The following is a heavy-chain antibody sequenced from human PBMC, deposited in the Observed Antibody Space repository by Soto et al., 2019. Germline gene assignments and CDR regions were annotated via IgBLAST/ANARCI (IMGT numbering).Heavy chain of an antibody. Sequence: QVQLVESGGGVVQPGRSLRLSCAASGFTFSSYAMHWVRQAPGKGLEWVAVISYDGSNKYYADSVKGRFTISRDNSKNTLYLQLNSLRAEETAVYYCARDPRGGGWELRDWGQGTLVTVSS. CDR3: ARDPRGGGWELRD. D-gene: IGHD1-26*01. V-gene: IGHV3-30-3*01. CDR2: ISYDGSNK. CDR1: GFTFSSYA. J-gene: IGHJ4*02.